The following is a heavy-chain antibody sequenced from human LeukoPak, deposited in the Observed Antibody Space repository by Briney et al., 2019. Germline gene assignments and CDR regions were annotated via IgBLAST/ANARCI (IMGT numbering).Heavy chain of an antibody. J-gene: IGHJ4*02. CDR2: ISGSGGST. V-gene: IGHV3-23*01. D-gene: IGHD6-19*01. CDR1: GFTGSSNY. CDR3: AKSFGVLSGWYVLYFDY. Sequence: PGGSLRLSCAASGFTGSSNYMSWVRQARGKGLEWVSVISGSGGSTYYADSVKGRFTISRDNSKNTLYLQMNSLRAEDTAVYYCAKSFGVLSGWYVLYFDYWGQGTLVTVSS.